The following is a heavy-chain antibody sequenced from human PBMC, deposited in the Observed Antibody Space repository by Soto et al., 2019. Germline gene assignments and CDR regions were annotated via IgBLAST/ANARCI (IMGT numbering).Heavy chain of an antibody. CDR2: IWYDGSNK. J-gene: IGHJ4*02. D-gene: IGHD6-13*01. V-gene: IGHV3-33*01. Sequence: QVQLVESGGGVVQPGRSLRLSCAASGFTFSSYGMHWVRQAPGKGLEWVAVIWYDGSNKYYAASVKGRFTISRDNSKNTLYLQMNSLRAEDTAVYYCARSKAHSSWYDLGYWGQGTLVTVSS. CDR3: ARSKAHSSWYDLGY. CDR1: GFTFSSYG.